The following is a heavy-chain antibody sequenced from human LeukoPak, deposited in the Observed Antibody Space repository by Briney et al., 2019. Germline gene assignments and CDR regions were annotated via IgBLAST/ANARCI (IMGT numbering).Heavy chain of an antibody. J-gene: IGHJ3*02. CDR2: VKGDGIST. CDR1: GFTFSDLW. CDR3: ATGPYNAFEM. V-gene: IGHV3-74*01. D-gene: IGHD2-2*02. Sequence: PGGSLRLSCAASGFTFSDLWMHWVRQAPGRGLVWVSRVKGDGISTFYADFVEGRFTISRDNARNTLYLQMNSLSAYDTALYYCATGPYNAFEMWGQGTMVTVSS.